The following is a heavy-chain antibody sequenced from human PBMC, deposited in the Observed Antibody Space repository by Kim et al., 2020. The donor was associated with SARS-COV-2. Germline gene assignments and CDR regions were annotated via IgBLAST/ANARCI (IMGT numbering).Heavy chain of an antibody. CDR2: IYYSGST. V-gene: IGHV4-31*03. D-gene: IGHD3-10*01. CDR1: GGSISSGGYY. Sequence: SETLSLTCTVSGGSISSGGYYWSWIRQHPGKGLEWIGYIYYSGSTYYNPSLKSRVTISVDTSKNQFSLKLSSVTAADTAVYYCASSPGRYGSGSHYGMDVWGQGTTVTVSS. J-gene: IGHJ6*02. CDR3: ASSPGRYGSGSHYGMDV.